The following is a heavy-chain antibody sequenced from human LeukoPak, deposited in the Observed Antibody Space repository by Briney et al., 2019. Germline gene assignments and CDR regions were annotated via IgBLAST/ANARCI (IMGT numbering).Heavy chain of an antibody. V-gene: IGHV3-9*01. D-gene: IGHD6-13*01. CDR3: AKDNLPMQLSVGRFDAFDI. Sequence: PGGSLRLSCAASGFTFDDYAMHWVRQAPGKGLEWVSGISWNSGSIGYADSVKGRFTISRDNAKNSLYLQMNSLRAEDTALYYCAKDNLPMQLSVGRFDAFDIWGQGTMVTVSS. J-gene: IGHJ3*02. CDR2: ISWNSGSI. CDR1: GFTFDDYA.